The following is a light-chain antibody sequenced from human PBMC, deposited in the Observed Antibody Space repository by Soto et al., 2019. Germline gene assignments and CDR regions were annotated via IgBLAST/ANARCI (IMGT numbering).Light chain of an antibody. CDR1: QSVSSY. CDR2: GAS. V-gene: IGKV3-15*01. CDR3: QQYNNWPLT. J-gene: IGKJ4*01. Sequence: EIVLTQSPATLSLSPGERATLSCRASQSVSSYLAWYQQKPGQAPRLLIYGASTRATGIPARFSGSVSGTEFTLTISSLQSEDFAVYYCQQYNNWPLTFGGGTKVDIK.